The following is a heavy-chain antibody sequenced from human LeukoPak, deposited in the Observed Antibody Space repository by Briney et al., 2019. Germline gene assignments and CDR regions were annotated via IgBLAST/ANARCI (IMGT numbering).Heavy chain of an antibody. D-gene: IGHD3-9*01. Sequence: HPGGSLRLSCAASGLTFSSYGMHWVRQAPGKGLEWVAFIRYDGSNKYYADSVKGRFTISRDNSKNTLYLQMNSLRAEDTAVYYCAKEFDWYTSDYYYYYMDVWGKGTTVTVSS. CDR3: AKEFDWYTSDYYYYYMDV. V-gene: IGHV3-30*02. J-gene: IGHJ6*03. CDR1: GLTFSSYG. CDR2: IRYDGSNK.